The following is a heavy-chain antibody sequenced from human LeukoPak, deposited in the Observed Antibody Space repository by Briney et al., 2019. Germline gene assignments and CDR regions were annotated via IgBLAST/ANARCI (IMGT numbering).Heavy chain of an antibody. J-gene: IGHJ4*02. CDR1: GFTFSSYG. Sequence: PGGSLRLSCAASGFTFSSYGMHWVRQAPGKGLEWVAVISYDGSNKYYADSVKGRFTISRDNSKNTLYLQMNSLRAEGTAVYYCAKSYLWFGELETHYFDYWGQGTLVTVSS. CDR3: AKSYLWFGELETHYFDY. D-gene: IGHD3-10*01. CDR2: ISYDGSNK. V-gene: IGHV3-30*18.